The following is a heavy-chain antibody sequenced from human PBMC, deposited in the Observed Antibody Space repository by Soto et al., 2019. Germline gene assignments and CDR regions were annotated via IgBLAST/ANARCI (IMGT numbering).Heavy chain of an antibody. V-gene: IGHV4-30-2*01. D-gene: IGHD6-13*01. J-gene: IGHJ6*02. Sequence: PSETLSLTCAFSCGSISSGGYSWSWLRQPPGKGLEWIGYIYHSGSTYYNPSLKSRVTISVDRSKNQFSLKLSSVTAADTAVYYCARAGVAAAGTNYYYYGMDVWGQGTTVTVSS. CDR1: CGSISSGGYS. CDR2: IYHSGST. CDR3: ARAGVAAAGTNYYYYGMDV.